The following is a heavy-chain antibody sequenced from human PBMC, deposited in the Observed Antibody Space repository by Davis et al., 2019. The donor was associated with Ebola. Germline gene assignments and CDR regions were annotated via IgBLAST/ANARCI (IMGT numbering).Heavy chain of an antibody. CDR1: GFTFSGYA. CDR2: ISGSGGST. CDR3: AKGERGGYCSGGSCYSADY. V-gene: IGHV3-23*01. J-gene: IGHJ4*02. D-gene: IGHD2-15*01. Sequence: PGGSLRLSCAASGFTFSGYAMSWVRQAPGKGLEWVSAISGSGGSTYYADSVKGRFTISRDNSKNTLYLQMNSLRAEDTAVYYCAKGERGGYCSGGSCYSADYWGQGTLVTVSS.